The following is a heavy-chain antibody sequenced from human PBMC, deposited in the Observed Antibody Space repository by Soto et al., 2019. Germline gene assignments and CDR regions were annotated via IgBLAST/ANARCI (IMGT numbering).Heavy chain of an antibody. V-gene: IGHV1-46*01. CDR2: INPSGGTT. CDR3: ARAYCGGDCYSYYYYGMDV. Sequence: ASVKVSCKASGYTFISYYMHWVRQAPGQGLEWVGIINPSGGTTSYAQKFQGRVSMTRDTPTSTAYMELSSLRSEDTAVYYCARAYCGGDCYSYYYYGMDVWGLGTTVTVSS. D-gene: IGHD2-21*02. J-gene: IGHJ6*02. CDR1: GYTFISYY.